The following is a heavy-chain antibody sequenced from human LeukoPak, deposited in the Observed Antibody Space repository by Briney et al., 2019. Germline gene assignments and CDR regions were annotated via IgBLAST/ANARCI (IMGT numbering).Heavy chain of an antibody. V-gene: IGHV4-39*07. CDR1: GGSISSYY. CDR3: AREFIVVVPAASRLYYYYMDV. CDR2: IYYSEST. D-gene: IGHD2-2*01. J-gene: IGHJ6*03. Sequence: PSETLSLTCTVSGGSISSYYWGWIRQPPGKGLEWIGSIYYSESTYYNPSLKSRVTISVDTSKNQFSLKLNSVTAADTAVYYCAREFIVVVPAASRLYYYYMDVWGKGTTVTISS.